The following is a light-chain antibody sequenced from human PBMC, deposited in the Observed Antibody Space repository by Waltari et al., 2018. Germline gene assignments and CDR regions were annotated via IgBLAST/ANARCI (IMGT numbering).Light chain of an antibody. CDR3: QQYGTAPHT. CDR1: QSVTSDH. CDR2: EAS. V-gene: IGKV3-20*01. Sequence: EIVLTQSPGTLSLSPGERATLSCRASQSVTSDHLAWYQQNPGQAPRFLMYEASNRVAGIPDRFSGSGSGTDFTLTISRVEPEDFAVYYCQQYGTAPHTFGGGTKVEL. J-gene: IGKJ4*01.